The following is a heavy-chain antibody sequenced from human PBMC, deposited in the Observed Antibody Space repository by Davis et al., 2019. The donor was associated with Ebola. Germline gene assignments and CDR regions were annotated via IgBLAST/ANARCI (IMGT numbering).Heavy chain of an antibody. CDR1: GYTFTGYY. CDR3: AREIGGSSSPFDY. V-gene: IGHV1-2*02. CDR2: INPNSGGT. J-gene: IGHJ4*02. D-gene: IGHD6-6*01. Sequence: ASVKVSCKASGYTFTGYYMHWVRQAPGQGLEWMGWINPNSGGTNYAQKFQGRVTMTRDTSISTAYMELSSLRSDDTAVYYCAREIGGSSSPFDYWGQGTLVTVSS.